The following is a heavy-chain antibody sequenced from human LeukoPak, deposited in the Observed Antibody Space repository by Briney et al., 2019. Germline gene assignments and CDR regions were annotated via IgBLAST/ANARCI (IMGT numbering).Heavy chain of an antibody. Sequence: GGSLRLPCTASGFAFDEHGMSWVRQVPGKGLEWVSGINWSGGSTGYADPLRGRFTISRDNAKNSLYLQMDSLRAEDTALYYCARAPSTSPFYFDYWGQGTLVTVSS. D-gene: IGHD2-2*01. CDR2: INWSGGST. CDR3: ARAPSTSPFYFDY. V-gene: IGHV3-20*04. J-gene: IGHJ4*02. CDR1: GFAFDEHG.